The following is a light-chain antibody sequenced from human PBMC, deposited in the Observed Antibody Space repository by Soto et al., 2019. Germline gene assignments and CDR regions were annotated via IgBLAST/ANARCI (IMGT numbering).Light chain of an antibody. V-gene: IGKV3-20*01. CDR2: GAS. CDR1: QSVSSTF. J-gene: IGKJ1*01. Sequence: EIVLTQSPGSVSLSPGERATLSCRASQSVSSTFFAWYQQRPGQAPRLLMYGASSRATGIPERFSGSGSGTDFTLTISRLEPEDFAVYYCQQFDSSVTFGQGTKVKIK. CDR3: QQFDSSVT.